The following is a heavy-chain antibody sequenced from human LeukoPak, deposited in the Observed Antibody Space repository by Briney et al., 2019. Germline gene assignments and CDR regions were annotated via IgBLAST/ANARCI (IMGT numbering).Heavy chain of an antibody. CDR2: AYYNGNA. CDR1: GGSISSYY. Sequence: SETLSLTCTVAGGSISSYYGSWIRQPPGKGLEWIGYAYYNGNANYNPSLKGRVTISVDTSKKQFSLKLSSVTAADTAVYYCARDSSTTFYWYFDLWGRGALVTVSS. CDR3: ARDSSTTFYWYFDL. D-gene: IGHD2-2*01. V-gene: IGHV4-59*01. J-gene: IGHJ2*01.